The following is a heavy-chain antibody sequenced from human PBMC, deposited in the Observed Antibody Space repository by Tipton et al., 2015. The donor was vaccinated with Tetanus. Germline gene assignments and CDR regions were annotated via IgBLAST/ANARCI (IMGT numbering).Heavy chain of an antibody. D-gene: IGHD7-27*01. CDR2: IYASGSA. V-gene: IGHV4-4*07. J-gene: IGHJ2*01. CDR1: GDSLYNFY. Sequence: VKPSETMSLMCTVSGDSLYNFYWSWLRQPAGKGPEWIGRIYASGSANYRPSLEGRVTMSVNKSNNQVSLRMTSVTAADTAVYFCAWLFNWGSGSFFFDLWGRGTLVTVSS. CDR3: AWLFNWGSGSFFFDL.